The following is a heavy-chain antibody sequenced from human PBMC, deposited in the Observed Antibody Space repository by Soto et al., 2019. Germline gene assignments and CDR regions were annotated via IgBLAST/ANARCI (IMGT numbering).Heavy chain of an antibody. D-gene: IGHD7-27*01. CDR2: IIPVIDTA. CDR1: GGTFN. J-gene: IGHJ3*02. V-gene: IGHV1-69*06. CDR3: ARGSGADAFDI. Sequence: ASVKVSCKVPGGTFNIRWVRQAPGQGLEWMGGIIPVIDTANYARKFQGRVVISADRATNIVYMEMMSLTLEDTAVYYCARGSGADAFDIWGQGTMVTVSS.